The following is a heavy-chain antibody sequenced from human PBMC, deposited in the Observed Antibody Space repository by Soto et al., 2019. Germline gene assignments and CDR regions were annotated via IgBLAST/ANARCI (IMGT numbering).Heavy chain of an antibody. D-gene: IGHD3-22*01. V-gene: IGHV1-69*12. Sequence: QVQLVQSGAEVKKPGSSVKVSCKASGGTFSSYAISWVRQAPGQGLEWMGGIIPIFGTANYAQKFQGRVTITAKDSTSTAYMELRSMSSEDTAVYYCARVVVINVVPGGWYFDLWGRGTLVTVSS. CDR2: IIPIFGTA. CDR1: GGTFSSYA. CDR3: ARVVVINVVPGGWYFDL. J-gene: IGHJ2*01.